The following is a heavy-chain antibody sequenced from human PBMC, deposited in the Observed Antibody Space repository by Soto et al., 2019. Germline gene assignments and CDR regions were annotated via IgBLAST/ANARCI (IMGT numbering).Heavy chain of an antibody. CDR2: ISGSGDGT. CDR3: ARRGSVSYYDY. V-gene: IGHV3-23*01. Sequence: EVQLLESGGGLVQPGGSLRLSCAASGFTFSSYAMRWVRQAPGKGLEWVSAISGSGDGTYYPDSVKGRFTTSRDNAKNTLYLQMNTLRAEDTAVYYCARRGSVSYYDYWGQGTLVTVSS. CDR1: GFTFSSYA. D-gene: IGHD6-19*01. J-gene: IGHJ4*02.